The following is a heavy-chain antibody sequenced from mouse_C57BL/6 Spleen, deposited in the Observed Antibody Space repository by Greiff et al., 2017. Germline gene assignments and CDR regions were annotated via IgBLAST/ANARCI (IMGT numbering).Heavy chain of an antibody. CDR2: ISYDGSN. CDR1: GYSITSGYY. Sequence: VQLQESGPGLVKPSQSLSLTCSVTGYSITSGYYWNWIRQFPGNKLEWMGYISYDGSNNYNPSLKNRISITRDTSKNQFFLKLNSVTTEDTATYYCARGEGYFDYWGQGTTLTVSS. V-gene: IGHV3-6*01. J-gene: IGHJ2*01. CDR3: ARGEGYFDY.